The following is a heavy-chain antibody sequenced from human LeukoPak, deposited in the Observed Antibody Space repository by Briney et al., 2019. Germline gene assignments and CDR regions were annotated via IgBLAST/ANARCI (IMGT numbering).Heavy chain of an antibody. V-gene: IGHV3-23*01. CDR3: AKDRCTNAVCYFGSGMDV. Sequence: PGGSLRLSCVASGFTFSSYAMSWVRQAPGKGLEWVAGISGSGGSTYYADSVKGRFTISRDNSKNTLYLQMNSLGAEDTAVYYCAKDRCTNAVCYFGSGMDVWGQGTTVTVSS. D-gene: IGHD2-8*01. CDR2: ISGSGGST. CDR1: GFTFSSYA. J-gene: IGHJ6*02.